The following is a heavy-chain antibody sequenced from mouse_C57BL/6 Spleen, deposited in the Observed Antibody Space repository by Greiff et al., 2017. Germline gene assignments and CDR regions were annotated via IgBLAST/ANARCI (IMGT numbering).Heavy chain of an antibody. Sequence: EVKLVEPGGGLVKPGGSLKLSCAASGFTFSGYGMHWVRQAPERGLEWVAYISGGSSTIYYADTVKGRVTISRDNAKNTLFLQMSSLRSEDTAVYYCANGAWCAYWGQGTMVTVSA. CDR2: ISGGSSTI. CDR1: GFTFSGYG. CDR3: ANGAWCAY. J-gene: IGHJ3*01. V-gene: IGHV5-17*01.